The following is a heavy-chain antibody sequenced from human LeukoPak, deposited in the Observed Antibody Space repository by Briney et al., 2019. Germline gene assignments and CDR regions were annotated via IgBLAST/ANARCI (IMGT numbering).Heavy chain of an antibody. D-gene: IGHD5-18*01. Sequence: PGGSLRLSCAASGFTFSSYGMHWVRQAPVKGLEWVAVISYDGSNKYYADSVKGRFTISRDNSKNTLYLQMNSLSAEDTAVYYCAKDSAYGYGALDYWGQGTLVTVSS. CDR2: ISYDGSNK. CDR1: GFTFSSYG. CDR3: AKDSAYGYGALDY. J-gene: IGHJ4*02. V-gene: IGHV3-30*18.